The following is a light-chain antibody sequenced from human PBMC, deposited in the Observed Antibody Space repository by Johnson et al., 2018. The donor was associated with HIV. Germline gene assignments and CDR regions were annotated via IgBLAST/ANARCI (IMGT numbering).Light chain of an antibody. CDR3: GTWDSSLSADSYV. V-gene: IGLV1-51*02. CDR1: GSNIEVNS. Sequence: QSVLTQPPSVSAAPGQKVTISCSGGGSNIEVNSVSWYQQLPGTAPRVLIYENNKRPSGIPDRFSGSKSGTSATLGITGLQTGDEADYYCGTWDSSLSADSYVFGSGTKVTVL. CDR2: ENN. J-gene: IGLJ1*01.